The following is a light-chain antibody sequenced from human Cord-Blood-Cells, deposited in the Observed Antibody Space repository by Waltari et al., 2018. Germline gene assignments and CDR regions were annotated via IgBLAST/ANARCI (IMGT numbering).Light chain of an antibody. J-gene: IGLJ1*01. V-gene: IGLV3-19*01. CDR2: GKN. CDR1: SLRSYY. Sequence: SSELTQDPAVSVALGQTVRITCQGDSLRSYYASWYQQKPGQAPVLLIYGKNNRPPGIPDRFSGSTSGNTASLTITGAQAEDEADYYCNSRDSSGNHVFGTGTKVTVL. CDR3: NSRDSSGNHV.